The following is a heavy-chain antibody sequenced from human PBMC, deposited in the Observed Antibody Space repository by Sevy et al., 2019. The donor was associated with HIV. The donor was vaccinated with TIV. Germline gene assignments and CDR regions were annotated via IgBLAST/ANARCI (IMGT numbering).Heavy chain of an antibody. CDR3: ARDVRGEGIRPGDLDY. CDR1: GFTFSHYG. J-gene: IGHJ4*02. CDR2: IWNDGSNK. Sequence: GGSLRLSCAASGFTFSHYGMQWVRQAPGKGLEWVALIWNDGSNKYYADYVKGRFTTSRDNSSNTPFLQMNSLRAEDTAVYYCARDVRGEGIRPGDLDYWGQGTLVTVSS. V-gene: IGHV3-33*01. D-gene: IGHD3-10*02.